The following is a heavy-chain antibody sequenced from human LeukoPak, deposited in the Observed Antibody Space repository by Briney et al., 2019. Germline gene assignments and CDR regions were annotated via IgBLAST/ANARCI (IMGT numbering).Heavy chain of an antibody. J-gene: IGHJ3*02. D-gene: IGHD3-3*01. CDR2: IKQDGSEK. CDR3: ARTVLRFLEWLAYDAFDI. Sequence: GGSLRLSCAASGFTFSSYWMSWVRQAPGKGLEWVASIKQDGSEKYYVDSVKGRFTISRDNAKNSLYLQMNSLRAEDTAVYYCARTVLRFLEWLAYDAFDIWGQGTMVTVSS. V-gene: IGHV3-7*01. CDR1: GFTFSSYW.